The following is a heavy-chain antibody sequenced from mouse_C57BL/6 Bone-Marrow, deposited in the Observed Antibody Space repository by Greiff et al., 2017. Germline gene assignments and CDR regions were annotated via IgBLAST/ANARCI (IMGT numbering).Heavy chain of an antibody. CDR1: GFSLTSYG. CDR2: IWRGGST. D-gene: IGHD4-1*01. J-gene: IGHJ3*01. CDR3: ARNGGSGRGFAY. V-gene: IGHV2-2*01. Sequence: QVQLQQSGPGLVQPSQSLSITCTVSGFSLTSYGVHWVRQSPGKGLEWLGVIWRGGSTDYNAAFISRLSISKDNSKSQVFFKMNRLQADDTAIYYCARNGGSGRGFAYWGQGTLVTVSA.